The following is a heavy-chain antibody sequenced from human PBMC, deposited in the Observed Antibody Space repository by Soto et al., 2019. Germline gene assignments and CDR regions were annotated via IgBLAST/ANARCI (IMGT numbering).Heavy chain of an antibody. J-gene: IGHJ6*02. V-gene: IGHV3-72*01. Sequence: EVQLVEAGGGLVQPGGSLRLSCAASGLIFSDYHMDWVRQAPGKGLVWVGRIRRKANSYPTEYAASVKGRFTISIDDSKNSLYLQMNPLKREDTAVYYCAMLGACSGGSSGMDVWGQGTTVTVSS. D-gene: IGHD2-2*01. CDR3: AMLGACSGGSSGMDV. CDR2: IRRKANSYPT. CDR1: GLIFSDYH.